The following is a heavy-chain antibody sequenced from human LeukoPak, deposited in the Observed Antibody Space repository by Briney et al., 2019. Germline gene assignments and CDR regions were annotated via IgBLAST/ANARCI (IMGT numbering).Heavy chain of an antibody. CDR2: ITSDGSVT. Sequence: GGSLRLSCAASGFTFSHFWMHWVRQVPGKGLVWVSRITSDGSVTTYADSVKGRFTISRDNAKNAVYLQMNSLRVEDTAVYYCARPLGTSYNPSFDYWGQGTLVTVSS. D-gene: IGHD5-24*01. V-gene: IGHV3-74*01. CDR1: GFTFSHFW. CDR3: ARPLGTSYNPSFDY. J-gene: IGHJ4*02.